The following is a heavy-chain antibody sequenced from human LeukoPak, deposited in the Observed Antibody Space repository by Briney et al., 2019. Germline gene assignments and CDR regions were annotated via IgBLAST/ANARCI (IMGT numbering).Heavy chain of an antibody. D-gene: IGHD3-22*01. J-gene: IGHJ5*02. CDR1: GFIVSSRH. CDR2: IYSGGGT. V-gene: IGHV3-66*01. Sequence: GGSLRLSCAASGFIVSSRHMSWVRQAPGKGLEWVSVIYSGGGTNYADSVEGRFTISRDNSKNTLYLQLNSLRAEDTAVYYCARDLYSSGPWGQGTLVTVSS. CDR3: ARDLYSSGP.